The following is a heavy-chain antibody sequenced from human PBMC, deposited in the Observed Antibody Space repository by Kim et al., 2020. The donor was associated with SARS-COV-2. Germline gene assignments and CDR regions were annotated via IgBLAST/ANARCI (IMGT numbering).Heavy chain of an antibody. D-gene: IGHD6-13*01. V-gene: IGHV7-4-1*02. CDR2: ININTGNP. CDR3: ARSSWSDYFDY. CDR1: GYTFTSYT. J-gene: IGHJ4*02. Sequence: ASVKVSCKASGYTFTSYTMNWVRQAPAQGLEWMGWININTGNPTYAQGFTGRFVFSLDTSVTTAYLQINSLKAEDTAVYYCARSSWSDYFDYWGQGTLVT.